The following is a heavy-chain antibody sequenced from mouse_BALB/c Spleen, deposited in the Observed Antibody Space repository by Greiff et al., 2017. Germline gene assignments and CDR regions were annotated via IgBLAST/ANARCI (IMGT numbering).Heavy chain of an antibody. D-gene: IGHD2-1*01. Sequence: EVQLVESGGGLVKPGGSLKLSCAASGFTFSDYYMYWVRQTPEKRLEWVATISDGGSYTYYPDSVKGRFTISRDNAKNNLYLQMSSLKSEDTAMYYCARDLDGNYDAMDYWGQGTSVTVSS. V-gene: IGHV5-4*02. J-gene: IGHJ4*01. CDR1: GFTFSDYY. CDR3: ARDLDGNYDAMDY. CDR2: ISDGGSYT.